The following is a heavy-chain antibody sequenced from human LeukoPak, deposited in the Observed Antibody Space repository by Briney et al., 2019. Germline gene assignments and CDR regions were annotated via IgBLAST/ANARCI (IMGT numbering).Heavy chain of an antibody. Sequence: GGSRRLSCAASGFTFRSYAMHWVRQAPGKGLEWVAVISYDGRNKYYADSVKGRFTISRDNSKNTLYVQMNSLRVEDTAVYYCARDPGITLYYYYYMDVWGKGSTVTVSS. J-gene: IGHJ6*03. V-gene: IGHV3-30*04. D-gene: IGHD3-16*01. CDR2: ISYDGRNK. CDR3: ARDPGITLYYYYYMDV. CDR1: GFTFRSYA.